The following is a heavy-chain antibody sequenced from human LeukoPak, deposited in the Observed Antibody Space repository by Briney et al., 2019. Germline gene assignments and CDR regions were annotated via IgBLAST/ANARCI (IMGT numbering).Heavy chain of an antibody. J-gene: IGHJ4*02. CDR2: IYYSGST. CDR1: GGSISSSSYY. Sequence: PSETLSLTCTVSGGSISSSSYYWGWIRQPPGKGREWIGSIYYSGSTYYNPSLKSRVTISVDTSKNQFSLKLSSVTAADTAVYYCAVTPGYCSSTSCSMGGYWGQGTLVTVSS. D-gene: IGHD2-2*01. V-gene: IGHV4-39*01. CDR3: AVTPGYCSSTSCSMGGY.